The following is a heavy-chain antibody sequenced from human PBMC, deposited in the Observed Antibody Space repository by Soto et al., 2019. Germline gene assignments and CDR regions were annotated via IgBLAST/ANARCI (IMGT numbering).Heavy chain of an antibody. J-gene: IGHJ4*02. CDR2: ISYDGSNK. Sequence: QVQLVESGGGVVQPGRSLRLSCAASGFTFSSYGMHWVRQAPGKGLEWVAVISYDGSNKYYADSVKGRFTISRDNSKNTLYLQMNSLRAEDTAVYYGAKDRFSVVVAATGDYWGQGTLVTVSS. CDR1: GFTFSSYG. D-gene: IGHD2-15*01. V-gene: IGHV3-30*18. CDR3: AKDRFSVVVAATGDY.